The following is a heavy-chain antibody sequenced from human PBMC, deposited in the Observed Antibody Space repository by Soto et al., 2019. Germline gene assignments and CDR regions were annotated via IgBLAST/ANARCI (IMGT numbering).Heavy chain of an antibody. J-gene: IGHJ6*02. CDR3: ATQGFGQLHGLVDV. CDR2: ISKSGFT. CDR1: SVSINSFTNHY. Sequence: QAQLQTSGPGLVKPSETLSLTCTVSSVSINSFTNHYCSWIRQPPGKGLEWVGYISKSGFTRYNPPLSSRVTLSVDTSKNQFSLKLSSVTAADTALYFCATQGFGQLHGLVDVWGQGTTVTVSS. D-gene: IGHD3-10*01. V-gene: IGHV4-59*08.